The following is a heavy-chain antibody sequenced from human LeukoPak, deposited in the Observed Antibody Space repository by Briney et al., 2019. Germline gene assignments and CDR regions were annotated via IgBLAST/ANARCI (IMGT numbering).Heavy chain of an antibody. Sequence: GGSLRLSCSASGFTFRNFWMTWVRQAPGKGLEWVSYISSLSGTINYADSVKGRFIISRDNAKNSMFLQMNSLRAEDTAVYYCVRDQGGAVSYWGQGTLVTVSS. CDR3: VRDQGGAVSY. D-gene: IGHD3-16*01. V-gene: IGHV3-48*01. CDR1: GFTFRNFW. J-gene: IGHJ4*02. CDR2: ISSLSGTI.